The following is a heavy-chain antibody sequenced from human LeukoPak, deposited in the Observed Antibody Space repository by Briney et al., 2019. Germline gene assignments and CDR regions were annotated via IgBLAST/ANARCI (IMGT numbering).Heavy chain of an antibody. Sequence: GGSLRLSCAVSGLTFSSYAMSWVRQAPGKGLQWVSSIRGGGTYYADSVKGRFTISRDNAKNSLYLQVNSLRAEDTAVYYCARDRYGDYAFDYWGQGTLVTVSS. CDR2: IRGGGT. CDR1: GLTFSSYA. V-gene: IGHV3-23*01. J-gene: IGHJ4*02. D-gene: IGHD4-17*01. CDR3: ARDRYGDYAFDY.